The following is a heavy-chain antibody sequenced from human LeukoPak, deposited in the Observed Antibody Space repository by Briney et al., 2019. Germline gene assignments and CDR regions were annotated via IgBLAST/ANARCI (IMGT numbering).Heavy chain of an antibody. CDR3: AKDLRRASSGWYPYYYYYGMDV. CDR2: ISWNSGSI. Sequence: GGSLRLSCAASGFTFDDYAMHWVRQAPGKGLEWVSGISWNSGSIGYADSVKGRFTISRDNAKNTLYLQMNSLRAEDTAVYYCAKDLRRASSGWYPYYYYYGMDVWGQGTTVTVSS. D-gene: IGHD6-19*01. CDR1: GFTFDDYA. V-gene: IGHV3-9*01. J-gene: IGHJ6*02.